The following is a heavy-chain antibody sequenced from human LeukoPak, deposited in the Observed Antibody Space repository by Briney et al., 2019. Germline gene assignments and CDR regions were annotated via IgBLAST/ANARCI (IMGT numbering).Heavy chain of an antibody. CDR2: ISGYNGKN. D-gene: IGHD5-18*01. CDR1: GYKLTSYA. J-gene: IGHJ6*02. CDR3: ARGYSHGSDYYDGMDV. Sequence: ASVKDSRKASGYKLTSYAIRWVRPAPRQGLEWMGWISGYNGKNKYAQKLQGQVTMPTEPSPTPSYLELRSLRSDDTAVYYCARGYSHGSDYYDGMDVWGQGTTVTVSS. V-gene: IGHV1-18*01.